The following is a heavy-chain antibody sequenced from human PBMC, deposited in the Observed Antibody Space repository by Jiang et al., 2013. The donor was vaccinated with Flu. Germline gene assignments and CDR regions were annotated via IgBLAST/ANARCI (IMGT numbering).Heavy chain of an antibody. Sequence: SVKVSCKASGYSLTNYAMHWLRQAPGQGLEWMGWISTKTVNPTYAQGFTGRFVFSLDTSVSTAYLQINSLEAEDTAVFYCTRSLCTGGVCFRGADYYTMDVWGQGTTVTVSS. CDR2: ISTKTVNP. CDR1: GYSLTNYA. D-gene: IGHD2-8*02. V-gene: IGHV7-4-1*02. J-gene: IGHJ6*02. CDR3: TRSLCTGGVCFRGADYYTMDV.